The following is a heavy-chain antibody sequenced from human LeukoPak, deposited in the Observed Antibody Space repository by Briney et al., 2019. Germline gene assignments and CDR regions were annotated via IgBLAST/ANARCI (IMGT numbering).Heavy chain of an antibody. V-gene: IGHV3-11*04. J-gene: IGHJ4*02. D-gene: IGHD5-18*01. CDR2: ISTSGTAV. CDR3: AKGPNTADFDY. Sequence: GGSLRLSCAASGFTFSDYYMSWIRQAPGKGLEWVSYISTSGTAVYYADSVKGRFTISRDNAKNSLYLQMNSLRAEDTAVYYCAKGPNTADFDYWGQGTLVTVSS. CDR1: GFTFSDYY.